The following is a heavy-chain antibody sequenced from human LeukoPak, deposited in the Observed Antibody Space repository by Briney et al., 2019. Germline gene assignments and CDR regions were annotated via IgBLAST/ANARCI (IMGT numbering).Heavy chain of an antibody. Sequence: SETLSLTCTVSGGSISSGSYYWSWIRQPAGKALEWIGRIYTSGSTNYNPSLKSRVTISVDTSKNQFSLKLSSVTAADTAVYYCARLWIQLWAPFDYWGQGTLVTVSS. CDR2: IYTSGST. CDR3: ARLWIQLWAPFDY. CDR1: GGSISSGSYY. D-gene: IGHD5-18*01. V-gene: IGHV4-61*02. J-gene: IGHJ4*02.